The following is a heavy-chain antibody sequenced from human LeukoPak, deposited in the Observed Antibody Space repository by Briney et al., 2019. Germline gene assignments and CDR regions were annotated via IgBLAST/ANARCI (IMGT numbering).Heavy chain of an antibody. D-gene: IGHD6-13*01. J-gene: IGHJ4*02. Sequence: QSGGSLRLSCVGSGDGFTRHTMNWVRRAPGKGLEWISYIRSGSDYIYYADSVKGRFTVSRDNARTSVYLQMNSLRVEDTAIYYCAREYDSRARSDSWGQGTLVTVSS. V-gene: IGHV3-48*01. CDR1: GDGFTRHT. CDR3: AREYDSRARSDS. CDR2: IRSGSDYI.